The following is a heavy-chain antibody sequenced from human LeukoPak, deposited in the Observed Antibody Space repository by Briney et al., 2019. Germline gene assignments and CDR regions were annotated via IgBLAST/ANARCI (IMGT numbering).Heavy chain of an antibody. CDR2: IIPIFGTA. Sequence: SVKVSCKASGGTFSSYAISWVRQAPGQGLEWMGGIIPIFGTANYAQKFQGRVTITADKSTSTAYMELSSLRSEDTAVYYCARDRKWELGNWFDPWGQGTLVTVSS. CDR3: ARDRKWELGNWFDP. J-gene: IGHJ5*02. V-gene: IGHV1-69*06. CDR1: GGTFSSYA. D-gene: IGHD1-26*01.